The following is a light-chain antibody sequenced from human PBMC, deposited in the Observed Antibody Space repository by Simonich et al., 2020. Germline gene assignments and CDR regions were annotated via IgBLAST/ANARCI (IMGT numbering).Light chain of an antibody. CDR1: QCISSL. CDR2: KAS. Sequence: DIQMTQSPSTLSASVEDRVTITYRDSQCISSLLAWYQQKPGKTPKLLIYKASSLESGFPSRCSGSGSGTEFTLTISSLQPDDFAVYYCQQYNNWPPYTFGQGTKLEIK. J-gene: IGKJ2*01. V-gene: IGKV1-5*03. CDR3: QQYNNWPPYT.